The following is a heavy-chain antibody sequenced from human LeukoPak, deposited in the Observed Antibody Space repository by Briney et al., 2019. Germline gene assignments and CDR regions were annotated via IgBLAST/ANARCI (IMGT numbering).Heavy chain of an antibody. D-gene: IGHD2-8*01. V-gene: IGHV3-30*04. CDR2: ISHDETHK. J-gene: IGHJ4*02. CDR1: GFAFSTYT. Sequence: PGRSLRLSCAASGFAFSTYTMHWVRQVPGKGPEWVSVISHDETHKYYGDAVGGRFTISRDNSKNMLYLQMDSLRADDSAIYYCAVDLAHAVPDYFDYWGQGTLLTVSS. CDR3: AVDLAHAVPDYFDY.